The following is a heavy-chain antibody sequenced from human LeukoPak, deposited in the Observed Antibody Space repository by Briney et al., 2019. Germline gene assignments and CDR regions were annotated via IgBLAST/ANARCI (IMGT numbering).Heavy chain of an antibody. CDR1: GGSFSGYY. Sequence: PSETLSLTCAVYGGSFSGYYWSWIRQPPGKGLEWIGEINHSGSTNYNPSLKSRVTISVDTSKNQFSLKLSSVTAADTAVYYCARGPYYDSSGRYYFDYWGQGTLGTVSS. CDR3: ARGPYYDSSGRYYFDY. J-gene: IGHJ4*02. D-gene: IGHD3-22*01. V-gene: IGHV4-34*01. CDR2: INHSGST.